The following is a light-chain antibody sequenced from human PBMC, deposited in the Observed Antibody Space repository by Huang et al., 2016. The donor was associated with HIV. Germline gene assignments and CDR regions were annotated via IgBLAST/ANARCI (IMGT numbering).Light chain of an antibody. J-gene: IGKJ4*01. CDR1: QTVSSY. V-gene: IGKV3-11*01. CDR3: QLRSTWPGDT. CDR2: DAS. Sequence: EIVFTQSPATLSLSPGERATLSCRASQTVSSYLAWYQQKPGQAPRLLSYDASNRATGIPARFSGSGSGTDFTLTISSLEPEDLAVYYCQLRSTWPGDTFGGGTKVEIK.